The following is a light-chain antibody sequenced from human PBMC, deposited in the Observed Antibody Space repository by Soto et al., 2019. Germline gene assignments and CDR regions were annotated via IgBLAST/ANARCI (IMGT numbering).Light chain of an antibody. V-gene: IGKV1-39*01. CDR3: QHGYVAPYS. CDR1: QDINVY. CDR2: SAS. Sequence: DIQMTQSPSSVSASIGDTVTITCRASQDINVYSNWYQQKPGEVPKLLIYSASTLHSFVPSRFTGSGSETDFTLTIRSLQPEDFATYYCQHGYVAPYSFGQGTKVDI. J-gene: IGKJ2*03.